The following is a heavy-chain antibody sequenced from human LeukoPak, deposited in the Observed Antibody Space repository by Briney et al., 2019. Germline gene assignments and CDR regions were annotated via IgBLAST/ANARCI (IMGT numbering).Heavy chain of an antibody. CDR2: IWYDGSNK. V-gene: IGHV3-33*06. CDR1: GLTFSNYG. Sequence: GGSLRLSCAASGLTFSNYGMHWVRQAPGKGLEWVAVIWYDGSNKYYADSVKGRFTISRDNSKNTLYLEMNSLRADDTAVYYCANHCSGGSCYPYWGQGTLVTVS. J-gene: IGHJ4*02. CDR3: ANHCSGGSCYPY. D-gene: IGHD2-15*01.